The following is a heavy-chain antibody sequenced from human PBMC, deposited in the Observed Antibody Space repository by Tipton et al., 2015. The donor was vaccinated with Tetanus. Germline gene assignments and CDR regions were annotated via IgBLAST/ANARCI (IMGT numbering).Heavy chain of an antibody. CDR3: ARDFEGNSSPAFDL. Sequence: QSGAEVKKPGSSVKVSCKASGGTFSSYAISWVRQAPGQGLEWMGRIIPILGIANYAQKFQGRVTITADKSTSTAYMELSSLRSGDTAVYYCARDFEGNSSPAFDLWGRGTLVTVSS. D-gene: IGHD6-13*01. CDR1: GGTFSSYA. J-gene: IGHJ2*01. V-gene: IGHV1-69*04. CDR2: IIPILGIA.